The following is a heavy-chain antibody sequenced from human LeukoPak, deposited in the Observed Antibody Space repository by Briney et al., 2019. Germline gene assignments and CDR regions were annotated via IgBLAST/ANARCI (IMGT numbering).Heavy chain of an antibody. V-gene: IGHV3-74*01. J-gene: IGHJ4*02. CDR3: ARNNWNYAADY. CDR1: GFTFSTYW. CDR2: FTIDGSNT. D-gene: IGHD1-7*01. Sequence: GSLRLSGAVSGFTFSTYWMHWVRQAPGKGLVWVSRFTIDGSNTRYADSVKGRFTISRDNAKNSLYLQMNNLRAEDTAVYYCARNNWNYAADYWGQGTLVTVSS.